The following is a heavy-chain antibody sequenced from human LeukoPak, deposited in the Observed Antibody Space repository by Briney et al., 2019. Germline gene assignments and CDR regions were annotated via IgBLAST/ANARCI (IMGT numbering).Heavy chain of an antibody. CDR2: ISSSSSYI. CDR1: GFTFSSYI. D-gene: IGHD3-10*01. Sequence: GGSLRLSCAASGFTFSSYIMNWVRQAPGKGLEWVSSISSSSSYIYYADSVKGRFTISRDNAKNSLYLQMNSLRAEDTAVYYCARGITTHFDYWGQGTLVTVSS. CDR3: ARGITTHFDY. V-gene: IGHV3-21*01. J-gene: IGHJ4*02.